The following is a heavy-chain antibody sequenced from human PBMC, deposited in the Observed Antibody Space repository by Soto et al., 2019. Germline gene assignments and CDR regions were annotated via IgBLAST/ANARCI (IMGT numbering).Heavy chain of an antibody. CDR3: ARFSYCISTSCYGFDY. CDR2: ISAYNGNT. D-gene: IGHD2-2*01. Sequence: AXVKVSCKASGYTFTSYGISWVRQAPGQGLEWMGWISAYNGNTNYAQKLQGRVTMTTDTSTSTAYMELRSLRSDDTAVYYCARFSYCISTSCYGFDYWGQGTLVTSPQ. V-gene: IGHV1-18*01. CDR1: GYTFTSYG. J-gene: IGHJ4*02.